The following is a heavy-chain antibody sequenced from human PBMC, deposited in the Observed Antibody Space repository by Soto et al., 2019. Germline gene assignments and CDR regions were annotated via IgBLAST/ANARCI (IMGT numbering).Heavy chain of an antibody. J-gene: IGHJ4*02. CDR3: ARLKPSAHWAATFDT. CDR2: IYPGDSET. D-gene: IGHD2-2*01. CDR1: GYKFTNYW. V-gene: IGHV5-51*01. Sequence: EVRLVQSGAEVTKPGESLKISCQGSGYKFTNYWLGWVRQRPGKGLEWMGLIYPGDSETKYNQSFQGQVTVSADKSISTAYLEWGSLRPSDSGIYYCARLKPSAHWAATFDTRGLGTLVTVSS.